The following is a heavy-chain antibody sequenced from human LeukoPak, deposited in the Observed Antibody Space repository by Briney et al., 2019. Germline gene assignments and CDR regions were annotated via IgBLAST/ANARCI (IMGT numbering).Heavy chain of an antibody. CDR1: GGTFSSYA. Sequence: ASVKVSCKASGGTFSSYAISWVRQTPGQGLEWMGGIIPIFGTANYAQKFQGRVTITADESTSTAYMELSSLRSEDTAVYYCACSSSSLPLLHWGQGTLVTVSS. V-gene: IGHV1-69*13. J-gene: IGHJ1*01. CDR3: ACSSSSLPLLH. D-gene: IGHD6-6*01. CDR2: IIPIFGTA.